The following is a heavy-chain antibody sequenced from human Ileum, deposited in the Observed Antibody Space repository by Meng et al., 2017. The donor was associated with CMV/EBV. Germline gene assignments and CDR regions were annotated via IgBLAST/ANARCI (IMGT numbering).Heavy chain of an antibody. V-gene: IGHV1-69*12. J-gene: IGHJ5*02. D-gene: IGHD4-17*01. CDR1: RDSFNTYP. CDR2: ILPIFGTP. CDR3: ARGDVTTWNCHH. Sequence: QVQLVQSGAEVRKPGSSVKVSCKASRDSFNTYPISWVRQAPGQGLEWMGGILPIFGTPNYAQKFQGRVTITADESTSTVYMELISLKSEDTAMYYCARGDVTTWNCHHWGPGTLVTVSS.